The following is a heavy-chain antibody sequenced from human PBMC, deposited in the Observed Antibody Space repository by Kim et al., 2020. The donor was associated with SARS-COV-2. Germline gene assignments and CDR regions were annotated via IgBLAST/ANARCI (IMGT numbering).Heavy chain of an antibody. D-gene: IGHD6-19*01. Sequence: GGSLRLSCAASGFTFSDHYMDWVRQAPGKGLEWVGRTRNKANSDTTEYAASVKGRFTISRDDSKNSLYLQMNSLKTEDTAVYYCARVASGGSSAWPDYWGQGTLVTVSS. CDR1: GFTFSDHY. J-gene: IGHJ4*02. V-gene: IGHV3-72*01. CDR3: ARVASGGSSAWPDY. CDR2: TRNKANSDTT.